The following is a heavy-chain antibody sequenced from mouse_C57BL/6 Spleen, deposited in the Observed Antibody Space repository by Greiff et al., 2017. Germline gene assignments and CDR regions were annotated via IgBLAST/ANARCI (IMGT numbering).Heavy chain of an antibody. CDR1: GYTFTDYY. CDR3: ARSWELGGDYFDY. CDR2: INPNNGGT. J-gene: IGHJ2*01. V-gene: IGHV1-26*01. Sequence: EVQLQQSGPELVKPGASVKISCKASGYTFTDYYMNWVKQSHGKSLEWIGDINPNNGGTSYNQKFKGKATLTVDKSSSTAYMELRSLTSDDSAVYYCARSWELGGDYFDYWGQGTTLTVSS. D-gene: IGHD4-1*01.